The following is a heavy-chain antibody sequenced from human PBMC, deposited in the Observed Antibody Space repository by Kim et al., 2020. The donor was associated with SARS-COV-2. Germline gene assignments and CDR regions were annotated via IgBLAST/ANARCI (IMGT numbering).Heavy chain of an antibody. CDR1: GYTFTSYY. CDR2: INPSGGST. V-gene: IGHV1-46*01. J-gene: IGHJ4*02. Sequence: ASVKVSCKASGYTFTSYYMHWVRQAPGQGLEWMGIINPSGGSTSYAQKFQGRVTMTRDTTTSTVYMELSSLRSEDTAVYYCASADYYYDSRGYLDFDYWGQGTLVTVSS. D-gene: IGHD3-22*01. CDR3: ASADYYYDSRGYLDFDY.